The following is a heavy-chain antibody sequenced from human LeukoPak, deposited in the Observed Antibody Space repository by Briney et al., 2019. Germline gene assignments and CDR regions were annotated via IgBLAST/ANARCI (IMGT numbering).Heavy chain of an antibody. Sequence: GGSLRLSCVASGLTFSSHWMHWVRQAPGKGLEWVSVIYSGGYTYYADSVKGRFTISRDHSKNTLFLQMNSLRAEDTAVYYCARESAAGTEDYWGQGTLVTVSS. CDR2: IYSGGYT. D-gene: IGHD6-13*01. CDR1: GLTFSSHW. CDR3: ARESAAGTEDY. J-gene: IGHJ4*02. V-gene: IGHV3-53*01.